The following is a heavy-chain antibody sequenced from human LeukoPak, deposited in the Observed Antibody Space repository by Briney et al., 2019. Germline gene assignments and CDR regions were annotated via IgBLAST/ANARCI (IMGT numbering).Heavy chain of an antibody. D-gene: IGHD3-22*01. CDR1: GGSISSYY. V-gene: IGHV4-4*07. CDR3: ASLTTADAFDI. J-gene: IGHJ3*02. CDR2: IHTSGST. Sequence: SETLSLTCIVSGGSISSYYWSWIRQPAGKGLEWIGRIHTSGSTNYNPSLKSRVTISVDTSKNQFSLKLSSVTAADTAVFYCASLTTADAFDIWGQGTMVTVSS.